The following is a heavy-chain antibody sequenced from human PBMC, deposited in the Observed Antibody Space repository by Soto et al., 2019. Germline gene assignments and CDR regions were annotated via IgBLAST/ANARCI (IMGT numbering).Heavy chain of an antibody. D-gene: IGHD6-19*01. CDR2: INPSGGST. Sequence: ASVKVSCKASGYTFTSYYMHWVRHAPGQGLEWMGIINPSGGSTSYAQKFQGRVTMTRDTSTSTVYMELSSLRSEDTAVYYCARDMVRAVAGTANFDYWGQGTLVTVSS. J-gene: IGHJ4*02. V-gene: IGHV1-46*03. CDR3: ARDMVRAVAGTANFDY. CDR1: GYTFTSYY.